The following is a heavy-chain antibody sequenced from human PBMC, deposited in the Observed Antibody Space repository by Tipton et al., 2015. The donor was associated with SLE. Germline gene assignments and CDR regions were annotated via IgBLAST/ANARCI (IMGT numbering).Heavy chain of an antibody. CDR2: IYHSGIT. Sequence: TLSLTCTVSGGSISSSSYYWGWIRQPPGKGLEWIGSIYHSGITHYNPSLKSRVTISVDTSKNQFSLKMSSVTAADTAMYYCARGVAVVVPAAWIDVWGKGTTVTVSS. V-gene: IGHV4-39*07. J-gene: IGHJ6*04. D-gene: IGHD2-2*01. CDR3: ARGVAVVVPAAWIDV. CDR1: GGSISSSSYY.